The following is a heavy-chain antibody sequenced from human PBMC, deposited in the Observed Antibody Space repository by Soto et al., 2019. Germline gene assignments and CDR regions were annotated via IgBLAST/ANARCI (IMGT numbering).Heavy chain of an antibody. Sequence: ASVKVSCKASGYTFTGYYMHWVRQAPGQGLEWMGWINPDNGGTMFAQKFREWVTMTRDTSISTVYMELNSLKFDDTAVYYCARGIGSVGATHYFDYWGQGTLVTVSS. J-gene: IGHJ4*02. V-gene: IGHV1-2*04. CDR3: ARGIGSVGATHYFDY. D-gene: IGHD1-26*01. CDR1: GYTFTGYY. CDR2: INPDNGGT.